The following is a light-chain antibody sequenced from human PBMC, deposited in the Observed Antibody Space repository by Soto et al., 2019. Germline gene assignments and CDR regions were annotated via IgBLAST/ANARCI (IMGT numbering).Light chain of an antibody. CDR3: QQSYTDRQT. J-gene: IGKJ2*01. V-gene: IGKV1-39*01. Sequence: DIQLTQSPSSLSASVGDTVTITCRAGQTLKNYLNWYQLKPGKVPKLLIYAASALQSGVPARFVGGTSGTDFTLTIITLQPEDFATYFCQQSYTDRQTFGQGTKVDI. CDR2: AAS. CDR1: QTLKNY.